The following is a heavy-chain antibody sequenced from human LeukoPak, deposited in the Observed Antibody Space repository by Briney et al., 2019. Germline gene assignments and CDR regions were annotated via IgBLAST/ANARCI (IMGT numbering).Heavy chain of an antibody. V-gene: IGHV5-51*01. D-gene: IGHD2-2*01. CDR3: ARASYCSSTSCYDFDY. CDR2: IYPGDSDT. CDR1: GYSFTSYW. Sequence: GESLKISCKGSGYSFTSYWIGWVRQMPGKGLEWMGIIYPGDSDTRYSPSFQGQVPISADKSISTAYLQWSSLKASDTAMYYCARASYCSSTSCYDFDYWGQGTLVTVSS. J-gene: IGHJ4*02.